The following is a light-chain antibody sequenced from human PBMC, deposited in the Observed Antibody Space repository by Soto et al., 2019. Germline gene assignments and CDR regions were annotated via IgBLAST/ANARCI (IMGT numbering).Light chain of an antibody. J-gene: IGLJ3*02. CDR1: SGHISYA. Sequence: QPVLTQSPSASASLGASVKLTCTLSSGHISYAIAWHQQQPEKGPRYLMKLNSDGSHSKGDGIPDRFSGSSSGAERYLTISSLQSEDEADYYCQTWGTGDWVFGGGTKLTVL. CDR2: LNSDGSH. V-gene: IGLV4-69*01. CDR3: QTWGTGDWV.